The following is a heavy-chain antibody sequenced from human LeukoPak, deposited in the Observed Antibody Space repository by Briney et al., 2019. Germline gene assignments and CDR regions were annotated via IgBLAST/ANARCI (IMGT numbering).Heavy chain of an antibody. CDR1: GGPISSSPYY. CDR2: ISYSGST. D-gene: IGHD3-10*01. Sequence: PSETLSLTCTVSGGPISSSPYYGGWIRQPPGKGLEWIGRISYSGSTYYNPSLKSRVTISVDTSKNQFSLKLSSVTAADTAVCYCARLSPYLGSGSSAFPDDFWGQGTLVTVSS. V-gene: IGHV4-39*01. CDR3: ARLSPYLGSGSSAFPDDF. J-gene: IGHJ4*02.